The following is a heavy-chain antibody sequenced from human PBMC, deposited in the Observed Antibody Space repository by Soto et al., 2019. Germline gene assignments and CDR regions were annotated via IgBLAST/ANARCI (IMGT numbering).Heavy chain of an antibody. CDR3: TRGPRPISTGTGAY. CDR2: IYNDGTYS. Sequence: PGGSLRLSCAASGFFLKMYWMHWFGQGPGKGLVWISRIYNDGTYSDYADSVRGRFTISRDNVNDTLYLQMNNLRAEDSGLYYCTRGPRPISTGTGAYWGQGTQVTVSS. V-gene: IGHV3-74*01. J-gene: IGHJ4*02. CDR1: GFFLKMYW. D-gene: IGHD3-10*01.